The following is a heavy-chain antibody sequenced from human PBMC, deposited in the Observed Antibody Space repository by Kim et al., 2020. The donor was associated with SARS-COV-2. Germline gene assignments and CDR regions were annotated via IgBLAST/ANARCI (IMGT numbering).Heavy chain of an antibody. D-gene: IGHD3-10*01. Sequence: SRVTISVDTSKNQFSLKLSSVTAADTAVYYCARDLKGLLWFGEGGDWFDPWGQGTLVTVSS. J-gene: IGHJ5*02. CDR3: ARDLKGLLWFGEGGDWFDP. V-gene: IGHV4-59*01.